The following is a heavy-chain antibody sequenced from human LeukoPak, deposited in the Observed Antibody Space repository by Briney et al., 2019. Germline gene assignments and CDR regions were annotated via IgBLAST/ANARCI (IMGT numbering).Heavy chain of an antibody. D-gene: IGHD6-19*01. CDR3: AKARLHSIAVAGTLDY. J-gene: IGHJ4*02. CDR1: GFTFSNFA. Sequence: GGSLRLSCTASGFTFSNFAMDWVRQAPGKGLEWVSYISGNSRTTYYADSVKGRFTISRDNAKNSLYLQMNSLRAEDTALYYCAKARLHSIAVAGTLDYWGQGTLVTVSS. V-gene: IGHV3-48*04. CDR2: ISGNSRTT.